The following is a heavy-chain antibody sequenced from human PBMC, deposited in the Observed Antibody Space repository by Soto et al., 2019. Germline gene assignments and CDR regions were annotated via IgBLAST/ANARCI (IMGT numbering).Heavy chain of an antibody. J-gene: IGHJ4*02. CDR1: GYTFTGYA. D-gene: IGHD3-22*01. CDR3: ARDLGSVTMIGGYYFDY. CDR2: INAGNGNT. V-gene: IGHV1-3*01. Sequence: ASVKVSCKASGYTFTGYAMHWVRQAPGQRLEWMGWINAGNGNTKYSQKFQGRVTITRDTSASTAYMELSSLRSEDTAVYYCARDLGSVTMIGGYYFDYWGQGTLVTVSS.